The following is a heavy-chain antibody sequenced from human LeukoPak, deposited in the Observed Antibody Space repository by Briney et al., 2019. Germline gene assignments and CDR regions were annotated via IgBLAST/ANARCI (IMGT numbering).Heavy chain of an antibody. Sequence: PGGSLRLSCAASGFTFSRYAMSWVRQAPGKGLEWVAAISGSGGSTYYTDSVKGRFTISRDNSKNTLYLQMNSLRAEDTAVYYCARCTASCYANAFDVWGQGTLLTVSS. D-gene: IGHD2-2*01. V-gene: IGHV3-23*01. J-gene: IGHJ3*01. CDR2: ISGSGGST. CDR3: ARCTASCYANAFDV. CDR1: GFTFSRYA.